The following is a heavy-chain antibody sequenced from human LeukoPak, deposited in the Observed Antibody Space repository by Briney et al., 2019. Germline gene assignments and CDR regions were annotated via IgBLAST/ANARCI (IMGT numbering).Heavy chain of an antibody. V-gene: IGHV4-34*01. CDR2: INHSGST. J-gene: IGHJ4*02. D-gene: IGHD2-2*02. Sequence: PSETLSLTCAVYGGSFSGYYWSWIRQPPGKGLEWIGEINHSGSTNYNPSHKSRVTISVDTSKNQFSLKLSSVTAADTAVYYCARVGCSSTRCYTVLDYWGQGTLVTVSS. CDR3: ARVGCSSTRCYTVLDY. CDR1: GGSFSGYY.